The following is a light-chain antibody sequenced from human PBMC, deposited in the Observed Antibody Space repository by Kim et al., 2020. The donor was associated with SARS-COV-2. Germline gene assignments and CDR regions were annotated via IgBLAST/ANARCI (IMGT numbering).Light chain of an antibody. CDR1: SSDVGGYNY. CDR2: DVN. CDR3: CSYAGGYTQVA. J-gene: IGLJ2*01. Sequence: SVTSSCTGTSSDVGGYNYVSWYQQFPGNAPRLMIYDVNKRPSGVPDRFSASKSGNTASLTISGLQADDEADYYCCSYAGGYTQVAFGGGTKLTVL. V-gene: IGLV2-11*03.